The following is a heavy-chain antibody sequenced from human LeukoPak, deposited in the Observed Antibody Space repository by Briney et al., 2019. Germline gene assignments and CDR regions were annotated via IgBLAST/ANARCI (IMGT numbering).Heavy chain of an antibody. CDR3: ARLLDSSGWYLFDY. D-gene: IGHD6-19*01. V-gene: IGHV1-2*02. CDR1: GYTFTGYY. Sequence: ASVKVSCKASGYTFTGYYMHWVRQAPGQGLEWMGWINPNSGGTNYAQKFQGRATMTRDTSISTAYMELSRLRSDDTAVYYCARLLDSSGWYLFDYWGQGTLVTVSS. J-gene: IGHJ4*02. CDR2: INPNSGGT.